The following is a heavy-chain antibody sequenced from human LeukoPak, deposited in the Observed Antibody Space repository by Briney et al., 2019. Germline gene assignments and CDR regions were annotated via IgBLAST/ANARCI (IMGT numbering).Heavy chain of an antibody. D-gene: IGHD3-3*01. J-gene: IGHJ4*02. CDR1: GFTFSTYS. Sequence: GGSLRLSCAASGFTFSTYSMNWVRLAPGKGLEWVSSISSSSSYIYYTDSMKGRFTISRDNARNSLYLQMNSLRAEDTAVYYCAREAVELKYYDFWSGYYRDHYFDYWGQGTLVTVSS. CDR2: ISSSSSYI. CDR3: AREAVELKYYDFWSGYYRDHYFDY. V-gene: IGHV3-21*01.